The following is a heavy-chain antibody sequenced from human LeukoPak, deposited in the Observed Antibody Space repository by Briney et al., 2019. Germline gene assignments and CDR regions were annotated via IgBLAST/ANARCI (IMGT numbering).Heavy chain of an antibody. CDR1: GFTFSDYY. Sequence: GGSLRLSCAASGFTFSDYYMSWIRQAPGKGLEWVSYISSSGSSTYYADSVKGRFTISRDSSKNTLYLQMNSLRAEDTAVYYCAKSGSYSPTHFDNWGQGTLVTVSS. V-gene: IGHV3-11*01. CDR2: ISSSGSST. CDR3: AKSGSYSPTHFDN. J-gene: IGHJ4*02. D-gene: IGHD1-26*01.